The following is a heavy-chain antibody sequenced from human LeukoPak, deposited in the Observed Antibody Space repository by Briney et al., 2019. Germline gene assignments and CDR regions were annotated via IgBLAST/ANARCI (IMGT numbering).Heavy chain of an antibody. CDR3: ARVRGDYHFDY. J-gene: IGHJ4*02. CDR2: IKQAGTEN. CDR1: GFIFSSYW. Sequence: GGSLRLSCAASGFIFSSYWMTRVRQAPGKGLEWVANIKQAGTENSYVDSVKGRFTISRDNAKNSLYLQINSLRAEDTAMYYCARVRGDYHFDYWGQGALVSVSS. V-gene: IGHV3-7*01. D-gene: IGHD4-11*01.